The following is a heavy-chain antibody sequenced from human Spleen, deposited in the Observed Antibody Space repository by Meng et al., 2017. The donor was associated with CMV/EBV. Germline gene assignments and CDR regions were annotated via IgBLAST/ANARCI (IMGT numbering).Heavy chain of an antibody. CDR1: GDSVSSNSAA. V-gene: IGHV6-1*01. CDR2: TYYRSKWYN. Sequence: SETLSLTCAISGDSVSSNSAAWNWIRQSPSRGLEWLGRTYYRSKWYNDYAVSVKSRITINPDTSKNQFSLQLNSVTAADTAVYYCARRLVGNYDFWSDYPSGDPFDIWDQGTMVTVSS. CDR3: ARRLVGNYDFWSDYPSGDPFDI. J-gene: IGHJ3*02. D-gene: IGHD3-3*01.